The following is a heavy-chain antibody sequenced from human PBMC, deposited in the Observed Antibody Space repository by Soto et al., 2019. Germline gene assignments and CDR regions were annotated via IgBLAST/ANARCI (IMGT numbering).Heavy chain of an antibody. CDR1: GFTFSSYA. J-gene: IGHJ4*02. Sequence: EVQLVESGGGLVQPGGSLRLSCSASGFTFSSYAMHWVRQAPGKGLEYVSATSSNGGSTYYADSVKGRFTISRDNSKNTLYLQMSSLRAEDTAVYYCVKDLGAAGDYWGQGTLVTVSS. V-gene: IGHV3-64D*08. CDR3: VKDLGAAGDY. D-gene: IGHD6-13*01. CDR2: TSSNGGST.